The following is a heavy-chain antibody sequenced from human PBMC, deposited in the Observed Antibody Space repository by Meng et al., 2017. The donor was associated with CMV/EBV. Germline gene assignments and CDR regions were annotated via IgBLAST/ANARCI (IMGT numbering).Heavy chain of an antibody. CDR3: TTDPLLETRFLEWLLYDPFDY. J-gene: IGHJ4*02. CDR2: ISYDGSNK. D-gene: IGHD3-3*01. CDR1: GFTFSSYA. V-gene: IGHV3-30-3*01. Sequence: GGSLRLSCAASGFTFSSYAMHWVRQAPGKGLEWVAVISYDGSNKYYADSVKGRFTISRDNSKNTLYLQMNSLRAEDTAVYYCTTDPLLETRFLEWLLYDPFDYWGQGTLVTVSS.